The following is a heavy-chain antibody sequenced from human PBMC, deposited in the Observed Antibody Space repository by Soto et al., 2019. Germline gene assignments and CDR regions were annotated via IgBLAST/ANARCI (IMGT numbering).Heavy chain of an antibody. CDR3: ACGGPYSSSEVDY. J-gene: IGHJ4*02. CDR1: GFTFSSYW. V-gene: IGHV3-74*01. D-gene: IGHD6-6*01. CDR2: VNGDGSST. Sequence: EVQLVESGGGLVQPGGSLRLSCAASGFTFSSYWMHWVRQAPGKGLVWVSRVNGDGSSTSYADSVKGRFTISRDNAKNTLYLQMNSLRVEDTAVYYCACGGPYSSSEVDYWGQGTLVTVSS.